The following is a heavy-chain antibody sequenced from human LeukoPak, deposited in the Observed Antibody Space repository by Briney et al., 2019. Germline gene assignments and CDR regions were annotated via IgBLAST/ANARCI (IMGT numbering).Heavy chain of an antibody. J-gene: IGHJ4*02. CDR3: ARDREDGYNRPFDY. CDR1: GFTFSSYS. CDR2: ISSKGGST. D-gene: IGHD5-24*01. V-gene: IGHV3-64*01. Sequence: GGSLRPSCAASGFTFSSYSMHWVRQAPGKGLGYVSAISSKGGSTYYANSVKRRFTISRDNSKNTLYLQMGSLRAEDMAVYYCARDREDGYNRPFDYWGQGTLVTVSS.